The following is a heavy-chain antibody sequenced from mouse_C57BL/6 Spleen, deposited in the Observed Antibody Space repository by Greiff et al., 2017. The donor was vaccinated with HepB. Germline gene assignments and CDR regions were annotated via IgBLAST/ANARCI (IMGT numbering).Heavy chain of an antibody. Sequence: QVQLKQSGAELAKPGASVKLSCKASGYTFTSYWMHWVKQRPGQGLEWIGHIDPSSGYTKYNQKFKDKATLTADKSSSTAYMQLSSLTSEDSAVYSCARSRRGQYAMDYWGQGTSVTVSS. CDR1: GYTFTSYW. CDR2: IDPSSGYT. CDR3: ARSRRGQYAMDY. V-gene: IGHV1-7*01. J-gene: IGHJ4*01.